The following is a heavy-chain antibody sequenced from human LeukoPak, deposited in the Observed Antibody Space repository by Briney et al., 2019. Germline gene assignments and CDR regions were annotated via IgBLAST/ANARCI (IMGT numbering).Heavy chain of an antibody. CDR3: ARARWLAPFDY. Sequence: GASVKVSCKSSGYTFTRHYLHWVRQAPGQGLEWVGLINPTGTSSWSAQKFQGRVTLTRDMSTSTDYMELSSLRSEDTAVYYCARARWLAPFDYWGQGTLVTVSS. V-gene: IGHV1-46*01. CDR2: INPTGTSS. D-gene: IGHD6-19*01. J-gene: IGHJ4*02. CDR1: GYTFTRHY.